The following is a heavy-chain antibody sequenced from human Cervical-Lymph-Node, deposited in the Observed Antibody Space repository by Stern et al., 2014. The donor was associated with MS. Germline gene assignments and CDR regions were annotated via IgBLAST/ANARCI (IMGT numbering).Heavy chain of an antibody. CDR3: ARSSSSGWDY. V-gene: IGHV3-33*01. J-gene: IGHJ4*02. CDR1: GFTFSNHG. D-gene: IGHD6-25*01. CDR2: LWYDGRNK. Sequence: VQLVESGGTVVQPGTSLRLSCEGSGFTFSNHGMNWVRRAPGKGPEWVASLWYDGRNKMYEDSVKGRFTISRDNSKNTLYLQMDTLRVEDTAVYYCARSSSSGWDYWGPGTLVTVSS.